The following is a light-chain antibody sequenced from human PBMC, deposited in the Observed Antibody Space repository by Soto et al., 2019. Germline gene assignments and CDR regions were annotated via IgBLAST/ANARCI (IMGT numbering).Light chain of an antibody. J-gene: IGKJ1*01. CDR1: QSISRY. CDR3: QQHYGTPGT. Sequence: DIQLTQSPSSLSASVGDRITITCRSSQSISRYLNWYQQRPGTAPKVLIFGANSLQSGVPSRFSGSGAGTEFTLTICSLQHEDFASYYCQQHYGTPGTFVQGTKVDIK. V-gene: IGKV1-39*01. CDR2: GAN.